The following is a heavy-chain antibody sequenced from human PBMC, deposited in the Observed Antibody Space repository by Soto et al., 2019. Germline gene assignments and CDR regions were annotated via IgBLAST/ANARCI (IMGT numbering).Heavy chain of an antibody. CDR1: GYTFTSYG. J-gene: IGHJ4*02. CDR2: ISAYNGNT. CDR3: ARDFRGGGWLSTIDY. V-gene: IGHV1-18*01. Sequence: ASVKVSCKASGYTFTSYGISWVRQAPGQGLEWMGWISAYNGNTNYAQKLQGRVTMTTDTSTSTAYMELRSLRSDDTAVYYCARDFRGGGWLSTIDYWGQGTLVTVSS. D-gene: IGHD6-19*01.